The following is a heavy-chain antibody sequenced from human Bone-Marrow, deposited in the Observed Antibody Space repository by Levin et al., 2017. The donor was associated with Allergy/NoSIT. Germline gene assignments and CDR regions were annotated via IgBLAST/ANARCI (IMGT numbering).Heavy chain of an antibody. CDR1: GDSVSSNRAA. CDR3: ARDIVDAMDV. Sequence: PSETLSLTCAISGDSVSSNRAAWNWIRQSPSGGLEWLGRTYLRSKWNNEYAVSVRSRITINPDTSKNQFSLHLTSVTPEDTALYYCARDIVDAMDVWGQGTTVTVSS. V-gene: IGHV6-1*01. J-gene: IGHJ6*02. D-gene: IGHD3-22*01. CDR2: TYLRSKWNN.